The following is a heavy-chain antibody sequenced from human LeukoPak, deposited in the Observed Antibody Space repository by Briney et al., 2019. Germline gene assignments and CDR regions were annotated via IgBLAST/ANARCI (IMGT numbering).Heavy chain of an antibody. V-gene: IGHV4-30-4*01. CDR2: MHYGGSP. CDR1: GGSISSGDYI. D-gene: IGHD4-17*01. Sequence: PSQTLSLTCTVSGGSISSGDYIWTWIRQPPGKGLEWIGRMHYGGSPSYNPSLQSRVTISADTSKNQFSLNVCSVTAADTAVYYCTRGLPTDKIDYWGQGTLVTVSS. CDR3: TRGLPTDKIDY. J-gene: IGHJ4*02.